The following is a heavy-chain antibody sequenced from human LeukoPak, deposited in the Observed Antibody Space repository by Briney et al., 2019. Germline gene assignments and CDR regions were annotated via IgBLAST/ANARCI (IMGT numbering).Heavy chain of an antibody. CDR1: GGSISSYY. V-gene: IGHV4-59*12. D-gene: IGHD6-6*01. Sequence: SETLSLTCTVSGGSISSYYWSWIRQPPGKGLEWIGYIYYSGSTNYNPSLKSRVTISVDTSKNQFSLKLSSVTAADTAVYYCARDGLEYSSSLGVNWFDPWGQGTLVTVSS. J-gene: IGHJ5*02. CDR2: IYYSGST. CDR3: ARDGLEYSSSLGVNWFDP.